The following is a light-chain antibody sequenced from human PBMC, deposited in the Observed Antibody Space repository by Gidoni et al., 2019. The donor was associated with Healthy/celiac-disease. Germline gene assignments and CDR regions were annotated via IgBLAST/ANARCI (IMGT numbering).Light chain of an antibody. Sequence: EIVMTQSPATLSVSPGERATLSCRARQSVSSNLAWYQQKPGQAPRLLIYGASTRATGIPARFSGSGSGTEVTLTISSLQSEDFAVYYWQQYDNWPLTFGQGTKVEIK. V-gene: IGKV3-15*01. CDR3: QQYDNWPLT. CDR2: GAS. J-gene: IGKJ1*01. CDR1: QSVSSN.